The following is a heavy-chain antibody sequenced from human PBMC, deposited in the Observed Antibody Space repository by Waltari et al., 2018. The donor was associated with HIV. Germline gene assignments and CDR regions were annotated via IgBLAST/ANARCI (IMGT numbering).Heavy chain of an antibody. D-gene: IGHD2-2*01. V-gene: IGHV4-34*01. J-gene: IGHJ6*02. Sequence: QVQLRQWGAGLLQPSETLSLTCAVYGGSFRGSYWRWIRQPPATGLEWIGEINHSGSTNYNPSLKSRVTISVDTSKNKFSLKLTSVTAADTAVFYCARARLVSRGQYCSTTSCLPHYYYYYGMDVWGQGTTVTVSS. CDR2: INHSGST. CDR1: GGSFRGSY. CDR3: ARARLVSRGQYCSTTSCLPHYYYYYGMDV.